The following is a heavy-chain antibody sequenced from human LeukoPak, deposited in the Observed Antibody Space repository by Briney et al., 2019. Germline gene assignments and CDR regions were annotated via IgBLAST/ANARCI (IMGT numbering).Heavy chain of an antibody. D-gene: IGHD4-17*01. V-gene: IGHV3-23*01. J-gene: IGHJ4*02. Sequence: GGSLRLSCAASGFTFSSYAVSWVRQAPGKGLEWVSAISARGDSTYYADSVEGRFTISRDNSKNTLYLHMNSLRGEDTALYYCARGAYGDYDYWGQGTLVTVSS. CDR3: ARGAYGDYDY. CDR1: GFTFSSYA. CDR2: ISARGDST.